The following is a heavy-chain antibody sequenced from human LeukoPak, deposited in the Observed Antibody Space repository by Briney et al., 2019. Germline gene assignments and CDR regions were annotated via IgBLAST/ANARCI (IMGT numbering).Heavy chain of an antibody. V-gene: IGHV4-34*01. J-gene: IGHJ4*02. Sequence: NASETLSLTCAVYGGSFSGYYWSWIRQPPGKGLEWIGEINHSGSTNYNPSLKSRVTISVDTSKNQFSLKLSSVTAADTAVYYCARDYSSGWYPLRGGINYFDYWGQGTLVTVSS. CDR1: GGSFSGYY. CDR2: INHSGST. CDR3: ARDYSSGWYPLRGGINYFDY. D-gene: IGHD6-19*01.